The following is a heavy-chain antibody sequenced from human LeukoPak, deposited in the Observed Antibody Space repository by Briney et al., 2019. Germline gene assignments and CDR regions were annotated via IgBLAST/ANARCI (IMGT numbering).Heavy chain of an antibody. Sequence: ASVKVSCKASGYTLTDFYMHWVRQAPGQGLEYLGWINPKSGDTDYAQKFQSRVKMTRDTSNSTVYMELSSLTSDDTAVYYCARGTRDIVLVPTALRSWFDPWGQGTLVTVSS. D-gene: IGHD2-2*01. CDR3: ARGTRDIVLVPTALRSWFDP. J-gene: IGHJ5*02. CDR2: INPKSGDT. CDR1: GYTLTDFY. V-gene: IGHV1-2*02.